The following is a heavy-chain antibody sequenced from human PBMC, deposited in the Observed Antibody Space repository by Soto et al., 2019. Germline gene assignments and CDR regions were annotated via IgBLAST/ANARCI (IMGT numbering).Heavy chain of an antibody. Sequence: GASVKVSCKASGFTFTSSAMQWVRQARGQRLEWIGWIVVGSGNTNYAQKFQGRVTITADESTSTAYMELSSLRSEDTAVYYCASRIAARPLWYYYYGMDVWGQGTTVTVSS. CDR3: ASRIAARPLWYYYYGMDV. CDR1: GFTFTSSA. J-gene: IGHJ6*02. V-gene: IGHV1-58*02. CDR2: IVVGSGNT. D-gene: IGHD6-6*01.